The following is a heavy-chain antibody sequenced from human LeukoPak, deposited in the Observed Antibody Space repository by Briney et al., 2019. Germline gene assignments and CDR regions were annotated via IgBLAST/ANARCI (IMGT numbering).Heavy chain of an antibody. V-gene: IGHV1-18*01. J-gene: IGHJ4*02. CDR3: ARDAPRADSGRLRFDY. CDR1: GYTFTSYD. D-gene: IGHD5-12*01. CDR2: ISAYNGNT. Sequence: ASVKVSCKASGYTFTSYDISWVRQAPGQGLEWMGWISAYNGNTNYAQKLQGRITMTTDTSTSTAYMELRSLRSDDTAVYYCARDAPRADSGRLRFDYWGQGTLVTVSS.